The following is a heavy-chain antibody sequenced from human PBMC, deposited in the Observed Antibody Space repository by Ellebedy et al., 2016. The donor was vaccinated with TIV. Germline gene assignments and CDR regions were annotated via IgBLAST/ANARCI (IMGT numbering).Heavy chain of an antibody. CDR1: GFSFRSYW. CDR2: IYQDGSVQ. Sequence: GGSLRLSCAASGFSFRSYWMSWVRQAPGKGLQWVANIYQDGSVQYYVDSVKGRFTISRDNADNSLFLQMNSLRAEDTAVYYCARRGSYGDYAVQVNNWFDRWGQGTLVTV. CDR3: ARRGSYGDYAVQVNNWFDR. J-gene: IGHJ5*02. V-gene: IGHV3-7*01. D-gene: IGHD4-17*01.